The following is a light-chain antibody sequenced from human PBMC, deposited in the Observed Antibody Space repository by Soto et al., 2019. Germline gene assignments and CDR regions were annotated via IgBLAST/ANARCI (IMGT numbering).Light chain of an antibody. CDR3: SSYTSASTPLV. CDR1: GSDVGGYNY. CDR2: DVS. Sequence: QSVLTQPASVSGSPGQSITISCTGTGSDVGGYNYVSWYQQHPGKAPKVMIYDVSNRPSGVSNRFSGSKSGNTASLTISGLQAEDEADYYCSSYTSASTPLVFGGWTKLTVL. J-gene: IGLJ2*01. V-gene: IGLV2-14*01.